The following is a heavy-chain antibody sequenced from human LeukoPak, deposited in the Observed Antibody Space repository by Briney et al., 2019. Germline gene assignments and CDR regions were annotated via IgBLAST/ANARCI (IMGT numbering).Heavy chain of an antibody. CDR3: AREYDSSGYGGSGWYFDY. V-gene: IGHV3-21*01. D-gene: IGHD3-22*01. CDR1: GFTFSSYS. Sequence: PGGSLRLSCAASGFTFSSYSMNWVRQAPGKGLEWVSSISSSSSYIYYADSVKGRFTISRDNAKNSLYLQMNSLRAEDTAVYYCAREYDSSGYGGSGWYFDYWGQGTLVTVSS. J-gene: IGHJ4*02. CDR2: ISSSSSYI.